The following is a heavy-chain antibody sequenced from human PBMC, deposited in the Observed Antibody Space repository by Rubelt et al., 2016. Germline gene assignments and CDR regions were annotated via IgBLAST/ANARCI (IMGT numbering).Heavy chain of an antibody. CDR2: IKSNTDGGTT. V-gene: IGHV3-15*07. CDR3: TTDTAMDNDFDY. CDR1: GFTFSNAW. D-gene: IGHD5-18*01. Sequence: EVQLVESGGGLVKPGGSLRLSCAASGFTFSNAWMNWVRQAPGKGLEWVGRIKSNTDGGTTDYAAPVKGRFTISRDDSKNTLYLKMNSLKTEYTAVYYCTTDTAMDNDFDYWGQGTLVTVSS. J-gene: IGHJ4*02.